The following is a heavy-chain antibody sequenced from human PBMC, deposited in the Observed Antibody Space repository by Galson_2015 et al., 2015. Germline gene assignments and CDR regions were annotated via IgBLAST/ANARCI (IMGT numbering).Heavy chain of an antibody. V-gene: IGHV3-48*03. CDR1: GISFHNYE. CDR3: AREDQTDAFDI. Sequence: SLRLSCAASGISFHNYEMNWVRQAPGQGLEWVSYIGSRGRPIYYADSVKGRFTISRDNAKNSLYLQMNSLRVEDTAVYYCAREDQTDAFDIWGQGTMVTVSS. J-gene: IGHJ3*02. CDR2: IGSRGRPI.